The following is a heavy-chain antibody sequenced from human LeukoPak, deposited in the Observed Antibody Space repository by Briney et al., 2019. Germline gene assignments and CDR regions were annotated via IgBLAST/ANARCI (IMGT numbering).Heavy chain of an antibody. CDR3: AKQGALATTVIVSLWYFDY. Sequence: GGSLRLSCVASGFTFSDYAISRVRQAPGKGLQWVTSISGSGNVTYYDDSVRGRVTISRDNSKNTLYLHLNSPRADDTAVYFCAKQGALATTVIVSLWYFDYWGQGTPVTVSS. CDR1: GFTFSDYA. V-gene: IGHV3-23*01. J-gene: IGHJ4*02. D-gene: IGHD3-16*02. CDR2: ISGSGNVT.